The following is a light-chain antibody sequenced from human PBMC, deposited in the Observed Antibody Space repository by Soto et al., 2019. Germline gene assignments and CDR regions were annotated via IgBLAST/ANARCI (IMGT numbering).Light chain of an antibody. CDR3: QQSYSQWR. Sequence: TQSPSSLSASGGDSGTMTCRASQNIARSVNWYQQKPGDAPHILIYVASSLQSGVPSRFSGSGSGTDFTFTISSLQPDDFATYYCQQSYSQWRFGQGTKVDIK. V-gene: IGKV1-39*01. CDR2: VAS. J-gene: IGKJ1*01. CDR1: QNIARS.